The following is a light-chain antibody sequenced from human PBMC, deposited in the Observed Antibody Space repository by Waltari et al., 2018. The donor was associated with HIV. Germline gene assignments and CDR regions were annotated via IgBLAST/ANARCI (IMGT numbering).Light chain of an antibody. V-gene: IGLV1-36*01. CDR3: AAWDDSLNGVV. CDR2: YDD. J-gene: IGLJ2*01. Sequence: QSVLTQPPSVSGAPRQRVTISCSGISSNIGNNAVNWYQQLPGKAPKLLVYYDDLLPSGVSDRFSGSRSGTSASLAISRLQSDDVADYYCAAWDDSLNGVVFGGGTKLTVL. CDR1: SSNIGNNA.